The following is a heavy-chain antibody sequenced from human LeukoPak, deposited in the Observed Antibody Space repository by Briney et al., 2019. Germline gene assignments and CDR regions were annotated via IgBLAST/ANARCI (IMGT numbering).Heavy chain of an antibody. CDR1: GFTFSSYW. CDR3: ARDGDGYSYGYNWFDP. D-gene: IGHD5-18*01. Sequence: PGGSLRLSCAASGFTFSSYWMHWVRQAPGKGLVWVSRINSDGSSTSYADSVKGRFTISRDNAKNTLCLQMNSLRAEDTAVYYCARDGDGYSYGYNWFDPWGQGTLVTVSS. V-gene: IGHV3-74*01. CDR2: INSDGSST. J-gene: IGHJ5*02.